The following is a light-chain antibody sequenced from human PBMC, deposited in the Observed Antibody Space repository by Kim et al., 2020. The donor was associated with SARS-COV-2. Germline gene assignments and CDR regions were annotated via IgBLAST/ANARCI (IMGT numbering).Light chain of an antibody. J-gene: IGLJ3*02. V-gene: IGLV1-40*01. CDR2: GNS. CDR1: SSNIGAGYD. Sequence: QSVLTQPPSVSGAPGQRVTISCTGSSSNIGAGYDVHWYQQLPGTAPKLLIYGNSNRPSGVPDRFSGSKSGTSASRAITGLQAEDEADYYCQSYDSSLSGSVFGGGPQLTVL. CDR3: QSYDSSLSGSV.